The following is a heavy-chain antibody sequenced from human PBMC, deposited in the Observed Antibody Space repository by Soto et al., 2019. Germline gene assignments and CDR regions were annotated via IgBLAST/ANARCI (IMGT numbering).Heavy chain of an antibody. CDR1: GGTFYTYA. Sequence: QVHLVQSGAEEKRPGSSVRVSCRASGGTFYTYAFTWVRQAHGHGLEWMGGITPMLGTTKYAQKFHGRVTYSADESAATAFMALSTLRSADTAVYYCARDDSVMTSVFGFWGQGTLITVS. CDR2: ITPMLGTT. D-gene: IGHD3-10*01. V-gene: IGHV1-69*01. CDR3: ARDDSVMTSVFGF. J-gene: IGHJ4*02.